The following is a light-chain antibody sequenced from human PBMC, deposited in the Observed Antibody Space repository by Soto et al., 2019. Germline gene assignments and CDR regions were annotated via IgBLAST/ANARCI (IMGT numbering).Light chain of an antibody. Sequence: DIQMTQSPSTLSASVGDRVTITCRASQSISSWLAWYQQNPGKAPKVLIYKASSLESGVPSRFSGSGSGTEFTLTISSLQPDDLATYYCQQYNSYWTFGQGTKVEIK. V-gene: IGKV1-5*03. CDR3: QQYNSYWT. CDR1: QSISSW. J-gene: IGKJ1*01. CDR2: KAS.